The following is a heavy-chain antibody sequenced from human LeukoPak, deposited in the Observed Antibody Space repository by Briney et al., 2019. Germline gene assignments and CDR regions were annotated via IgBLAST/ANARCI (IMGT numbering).Heavy chain of an antibody. CDR1: GGSISSGGYY. D-gene: IGHD6-13*01. Sequence: SETLSLTCTVSGGSISSGGYYWCWIRQHPGKGLEWIGYIYYSGSTYYNPSLKSRVTISVDTSKNQFSLKLSSVTAADTAVYYCARVIAAAGKVWFDPWGQGTLVTVSS. CDR3: ARVIAAAGKVWFDP. CDR2: IYYSGST. J-gene: IGHJ5*02. V-gene: IGHV4-31*03.